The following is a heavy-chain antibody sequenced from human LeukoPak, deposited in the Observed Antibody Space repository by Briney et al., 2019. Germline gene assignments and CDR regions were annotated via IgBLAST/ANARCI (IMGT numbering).Heavy chain of an antibody. CDR2: IYHSGST. CDR1: GYPISSGYY. Sequence: SETLSLTCAVSGYPISSGYYWGWIRQPPGKGLEWIGSIYHSGSTYYNPSLKSRVTISVDTSKNQFSLKLSSVAAADTAVYYCAGLGGTKGYWGQGTLVTVSS. CDR3: AGLGGTKGY. D-gene: IGHD2-2*01. V-gene: IGHV4-38-2*01. J-gene: IGHJ4*02.